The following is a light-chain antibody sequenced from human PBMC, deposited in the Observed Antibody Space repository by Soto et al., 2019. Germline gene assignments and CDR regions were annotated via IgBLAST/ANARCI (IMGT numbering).Light chain of an antibody. CDR1: QSVSNTY. Sequence: EIVLTQSPGTLSLSPGERATLSCRASQSVSNTYLAWYQQKPGQAPRLLIHDASSRATGIPDRFSGSGSGTDFTLTISRLEPEGFAVYYCQQYGRSPGLFTFAPGTNVDIK. CDR2: DAS. J-gene: IGKJ3*01. CDR3: QQYGRSPGLFT. V-gene: IGKV3-20*01.